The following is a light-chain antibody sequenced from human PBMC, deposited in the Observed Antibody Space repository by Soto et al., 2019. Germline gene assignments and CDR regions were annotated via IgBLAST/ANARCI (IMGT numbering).Light chain of an antibody. J-gene: IGKJ1*01. CDR1: QSISTW. CDR2: DAY. V-gene: IGKV1-5*01. CDR3: QQYNSYPET. Sequence: DIQMTQSPSTLSASVGDRVTITCRASQSISTWLAWYQQKPGKAPKLLIYDAYSLESGVPSRFSGSGSGTEFTLTISSLQPDDFGTYYCQQYNSYPETFGQGTKVDIK.